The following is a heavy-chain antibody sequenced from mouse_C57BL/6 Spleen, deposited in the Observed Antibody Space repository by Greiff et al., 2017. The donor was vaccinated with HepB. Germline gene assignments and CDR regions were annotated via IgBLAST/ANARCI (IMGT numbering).Heavy chain of an antibody. D-gene: IGHD2-4*01. CDR3: ARFSTMISYYFDY. CDR1: GYTFTSYW. J-gene: IGHJ2*01. CDR2: IDPSDSET. Sequence: QVQLQQPGAELVRPGSSVKLSCKASGYTFTSYWMHWVKQTPIQGLEWIGNIDPSDSETHYNQKFKDKATLTVDKSSSTAYMQLSSLTSEDSAVYNCARFSTMISYYFDYWGQGTTLTVSS. V-gene: IGHV1-52*01.